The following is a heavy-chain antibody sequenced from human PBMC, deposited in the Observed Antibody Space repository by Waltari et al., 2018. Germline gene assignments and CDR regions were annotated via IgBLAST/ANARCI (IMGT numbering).Heavy chain of an antibody. V-gene: IGHV1-8*02. CDR2: MSPSRGNT. J-gene: IGHJ4*02. Sequence: QVQLVQSGAEVKKPGASVRVSCKASGYTFSNYDINWVRQATGKGLEWLGWMSPSRGNTGYVEKFQGRVIMTRETSESTAYVELGGLRVEDTAVYYCARGQRGPSMVREVKYYFDHWGQGTVVTVSS. CDR1: GYTFSNYD. D-gene: IGHD3-10*01. CDR3: ARGQRGPSMVREVKYYFDH.